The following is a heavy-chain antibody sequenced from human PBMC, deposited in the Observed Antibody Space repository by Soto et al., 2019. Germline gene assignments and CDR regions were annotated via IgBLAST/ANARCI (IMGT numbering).Heavy chain of an antibody. CDR2: IYYSGST. V-gene: IGHV4-59*01. D-gene: IGHD3-9*01. Sequence: SETLSLTCTVSGGSISSYYWSWIRQPPGKGLEWIGYIYYSGSTNYNPSPKSRVTISVDTSKNQFSLKLSSVTAADTAVYYCARVLRVRYFDWLPDYWGQGTLVTVSS. CDR3: ARVLRVRYFDWLPDY. CDR1: GGSISSYY. J-gene: IGHJ4*02.